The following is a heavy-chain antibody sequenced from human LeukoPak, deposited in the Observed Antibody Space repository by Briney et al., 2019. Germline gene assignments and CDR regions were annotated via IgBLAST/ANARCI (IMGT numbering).Heavy chain of an antibody. J-gene: IGHJ3*02. V-gene: IGHV5-51*01. Sequence: GESLKISCKGSGYSFTSYWIGWVRQMPGKGLEWMGIIYPGDSDTRYSPSFQGQVTISADKSISTAYLQWSSLKASDTAMYYCVRVLVVVPAALDNAFDIWGQGTMVTVSS. D-gene: IGHD2-2*01. CDR1: GYSFTSYW. CDR3: VRVLVVVPAALDNAFDI. CDR2: IYPGDSDT.